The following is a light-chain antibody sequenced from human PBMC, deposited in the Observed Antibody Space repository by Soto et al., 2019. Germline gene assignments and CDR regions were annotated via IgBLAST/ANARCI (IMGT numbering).Light chain of an antibody. CDR3: GSYASATLI. V-gene: IGLV2-14*01. CDR1: SSDIGAYDY. CDR2: EVT. J-gene: IGLJ2*01. Sequence: QSAVTQPASVSGSPGQSITISCTGTSSDIGAYDYVSWFQQYPGKAPTLLIYEVTFRPSGVSSRFSGSKSGNTASLTISGLQTEDEADYYCGSYASATLIFGGGTKLTVL.